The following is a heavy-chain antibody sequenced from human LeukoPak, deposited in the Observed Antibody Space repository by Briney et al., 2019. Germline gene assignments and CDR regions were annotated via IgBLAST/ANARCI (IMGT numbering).Heavy chain of an antibody. CDR1: GFTFSSYA. J-gene: IGHJ4*02. Sequence: GGSLRLSCAASGFTFSSYAMSWVRQAPGKGLEWVSAISGSGGSTYYADSVKGRFTISRDNSKNTLYLQMNSLRAEDTAVYYCAKDGAPYYYDSSGYFDYWGQGTLVTVSS. CDR3: AKDGAPYYYDSSGYFDY. D-gene: IGHD3-22*01. CDR2: ISGSGGST. V-gene: IGHV3-23*01.